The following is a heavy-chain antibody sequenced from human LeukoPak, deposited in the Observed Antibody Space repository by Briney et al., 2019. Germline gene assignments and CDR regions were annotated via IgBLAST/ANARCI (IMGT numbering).Heavy chain of an antibody. CDR1: GGTFSSYA. CDR2: VIPIFGTA. CDR3: ARGGKTGTLGVFDI. J-gene: IGHJ3*02. D-gene: IGHD1-1*01. Sequence: SVKVSCKASGGTFSSYAISWVRQAPGQGLEWMGGVIPIFGTANYAQKFQGRVTITADESTSTAYMELSSLRSEDTAVYYCARGGKTGTLGVFDIWGQGTMVTVSS. V-gene: IGHV1-69*01.